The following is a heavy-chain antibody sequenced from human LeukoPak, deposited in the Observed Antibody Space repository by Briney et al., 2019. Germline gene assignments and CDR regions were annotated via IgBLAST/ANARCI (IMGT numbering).Heavy chain of an antibody. CDR3: ARARIGVVGATAFYYFDY. V-gene: IGHV4-34*01. CDR1: GGSFSGYY. D-gene: IGHD1-26*01. J-gene: IGHJ4*02. CDR2: INHSGST. Sequence: PSETLSLTCAVYGGSFSGYYWSWIRQPPGKGLEWIGEINHSGSTNYNPSLKSRVTISVDTSKNQFSLKLSSVTAADTAVYYCARARIGVVGATAFYYFDYWGQGTLVTVSS.